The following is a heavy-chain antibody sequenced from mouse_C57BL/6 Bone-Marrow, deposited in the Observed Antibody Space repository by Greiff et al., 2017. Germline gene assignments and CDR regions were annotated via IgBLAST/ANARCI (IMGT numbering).Heavy chain of an antibody. V-gene: IGHV5-16*01. Sequence: EVMLVESEGGLVQPGSSMKLSCTASGFTFSDYYMAWVRQVPEKGLEWVANINYDGSSTYYLDSLKSRFIISRDNAKNIPYLQMSSLKSEDTATYYCARDRGITTVVDYYAMDYWGQGTSVTVSS. J-gene: IGHJ4*01. CDR3: ARDRGITTVVDYYAMDY. CDR2: INYDGSST. CDR1: GFTFSDYY. D-gene: IGHD1-1*01.